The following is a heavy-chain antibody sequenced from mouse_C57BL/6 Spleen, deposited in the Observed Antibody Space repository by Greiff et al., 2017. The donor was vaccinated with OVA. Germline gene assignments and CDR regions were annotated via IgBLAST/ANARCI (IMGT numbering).Heavy chain of an antibody. CDR3: ARHSAGTDYAMDY. CDR2: IWSDGST. Sequence: VKLMESGPGLVAPSQSLSITCTVSGFSLTSYGVHWVRQPPGKGLEWLVVIWSDGSTTYNSALKSRLSISKDNSKSQVFLKMNSLQTDDTAMYYCARHSAGTDYAMDYWGQGTSVTVSS. CDR1: GFSLTSYG. J-gene: IGHJ4*01. V-gene: IGHV2-6-1*01. D-gene: IGHD3-3*01.